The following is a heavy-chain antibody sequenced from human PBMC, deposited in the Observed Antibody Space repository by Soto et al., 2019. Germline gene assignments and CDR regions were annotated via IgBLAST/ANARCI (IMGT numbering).Heavy chain of an antibody. CDR1: SHSITSYY. V-gene: IGHV4-59*07. CDR2: IYYSGST. D-gene: IGHD3-22*01. J-gene: IGHJ3*02. Sequence: SDTLSLTCTLTSHSITSYYWRWIQHPPGKGLEWIAYIYYSGSTSYNPSLKSRVSISLDTSKNQFSLKLSSVTAADTAVYYCARTYDGSGPNSGGYGFDIWGQGTMVT. CDR3: ARTYDGSGPNSGGYGFDI.